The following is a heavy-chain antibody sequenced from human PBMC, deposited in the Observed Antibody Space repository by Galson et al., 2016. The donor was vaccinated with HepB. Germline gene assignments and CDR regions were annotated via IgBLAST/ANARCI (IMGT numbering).Heavy chain of an antibody. J-gene: IGHJ6*02. CDR1: GFILSVYG. CDR3: VRDQGRNFFYGLDV. CDR2: ISHDGTRK. V-gene: IGHV3-30*04. Sequence: RLSCAASGFILSVYGVHWVRQAPGKGLEWVAGISHDGTRKYYADSVKGRFTISRDNSKNTVYVQMNSLRPEDTSLYFCVRDQGRNFFYGLDVWGQGTTVTVSS.